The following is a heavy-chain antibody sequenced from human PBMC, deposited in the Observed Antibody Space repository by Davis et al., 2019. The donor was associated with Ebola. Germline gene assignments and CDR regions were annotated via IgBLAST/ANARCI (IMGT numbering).Heavy chain of an antibody. V-gene: IGHV4-4*09. J-gene: IGHJ1*01. Sequence: PSETLSLTCTVSGGSISRYYCSWIRQSPGKRLEWIGYTYHRGSTTYNPSLKSRVSMSVDPSTNQFSLTLSSVTASDTAVYYCARGIAAEYFQNWGRGTYVIVSS. CDR1: GGSISRYY. CDR3: ARGIAAEYFQN. CDR2: TYHRGST.